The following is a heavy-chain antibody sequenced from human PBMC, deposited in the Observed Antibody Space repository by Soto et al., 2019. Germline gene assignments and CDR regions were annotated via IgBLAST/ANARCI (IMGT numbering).Heavy chain of an antibody. J-gene: IGHJ4*02. V-gene: IGHV3-64D*06. CDR1: GFTFSSYA. Sequence: GGSLRLSCSASGFTFSSYAMHWVRQAPGKGLEYVSAISSNGGSTYYADSVKGRFTISRDNSKNTLYLQMSSLRAEETAVYYCVKDSGGYCSSNSCYTLYYFHYWGQGTMATV. CDR3: VKDSGGYCSSNSCYTLYYFHY. CDR2: ISSNGGST. D-gene: IGHD2-2*02.